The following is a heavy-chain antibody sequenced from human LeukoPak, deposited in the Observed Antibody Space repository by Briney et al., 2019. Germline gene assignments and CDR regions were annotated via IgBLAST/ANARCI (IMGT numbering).Heavy chain of an antibody. D-gene: IGHD3-22*01. CDR2: IYSGGST. J-gene: IGHJ4*02. CDR3: GSSGYPDPYFDY. V-gene: IGHV3-66*01. Sequence: GGSLRLSCAASGFTVSSNYVSWVRQAPGKGLEWVSVIYSGGSTYYADSVKGRFTISRDNSKNTLYLQMNSLRAEDTAVYYCGSSGYPDPYFDYWGQGTLVTVSS. CDR1: GFTVSSNY.